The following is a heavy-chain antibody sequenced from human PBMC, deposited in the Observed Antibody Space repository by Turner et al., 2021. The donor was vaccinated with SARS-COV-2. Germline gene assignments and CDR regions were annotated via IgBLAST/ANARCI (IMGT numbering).Heavy chain of an antibody. J-gene: IGHJ6*02. V-gene: IGHV1-24*01. CDR2: LDPEDGKT. CDR3: ATHYDIVNPRDAPRVYSGMDV. D-gene: IGHD3-9*01. CDR1: VYTLTELS. Sequence: VQLVQSWAVLKKAGASVKVYCGGSVYTLTELSMHCVRQAPGQGLEWMGGLDPEDGKTIYAQNLQGRVTMTEETSTDTAYMELTRQRYEDTVVDYCATHYDIVNPRDAPRVYSGMDVWGQGTVVTVSS.